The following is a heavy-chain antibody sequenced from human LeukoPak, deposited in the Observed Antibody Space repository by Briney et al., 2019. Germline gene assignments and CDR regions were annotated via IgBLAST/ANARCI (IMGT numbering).Heavy chain of an antibody. CDR1: GGSISSSSYY. CDR2: IYYSGST. J-gene: IGHJ6*02. CDR3: ARVRWFGTRGMDV. V-gene: IGHV4-39*07. Sequence: PSETLSLTCTVSGGSISSSSYYWGWIRQPPGKGLEWIGSIYYSGSTYYNPSLKSRVTISVDTSKSQFSLKLSSVTAADTAVYYCARVRWFGTRGMDVWGQGTTVTVSS. D-gene: IGHD3-10*01.